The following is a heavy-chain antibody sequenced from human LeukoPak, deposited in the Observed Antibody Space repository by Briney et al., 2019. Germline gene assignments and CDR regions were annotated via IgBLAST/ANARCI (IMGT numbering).Heavy chain of an antibody. J-gene: IGHJ4*02. CDR3: ARDPRPGPTAMALGY. Sequence: GGSLRLSCAASGFTFSSYAMHWVRQAPGKGLEWVAVISYDGSNKYYADSVKGRFTISRDNSKNTLYLQMNSLRAEDTAVYYCARDPRPGPTAMALGYWGQGTLVTVSS. V-gene: IGHV3-30-3*01. D-gene: IGHD5-18*01. CDR1: GFTFSSYA. CDR2: ISYDGSNK.